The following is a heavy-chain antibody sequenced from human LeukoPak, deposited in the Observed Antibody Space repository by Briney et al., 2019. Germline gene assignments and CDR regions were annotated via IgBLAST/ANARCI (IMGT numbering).Heavy chain of an antibody. D-gene: IGHD4-17*01. V-gene: IGHV3-7*01. CDR3: ARVNGDSWYYYYYMDV. CDR2: IKQDGSEK. Sequence: GGSLRLSCAASGFIFTDYWMNWVRQAPGKGLEWVANIKQDGSEKYYVDSVKGRFTISRDNAKNSLYLQMNSLRAEDTAVYYCARVNGDSWYYYYYMDVWGKGTTVTVSS. CDR1: GFIFTDYW. J-gene: IGHJ6*03.